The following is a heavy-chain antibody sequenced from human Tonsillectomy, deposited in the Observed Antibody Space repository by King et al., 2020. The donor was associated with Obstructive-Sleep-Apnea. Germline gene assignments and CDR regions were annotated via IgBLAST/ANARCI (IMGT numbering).Heavy chain of an antibody. V-gene: IGHV2-26*01. Sequence: VTLKESGPVLVKPTETLTLTCTVSGFSLSDTGMAVSWIRQPPGKALEWLAHIFSNDKKSYSTSLKIRLTISKDTSKNQVVLTMTNMDPVDTATYFCARIGYCSRTTCINYDYWGQGTLVTVSS. CDR2: IFSNDKK. J-gene: IGHJ4*02. CDR1: GFSLSDTGMA. D-gene: IGHD2-2*01. CDR3: ARIGYCSRTTCINYDY.